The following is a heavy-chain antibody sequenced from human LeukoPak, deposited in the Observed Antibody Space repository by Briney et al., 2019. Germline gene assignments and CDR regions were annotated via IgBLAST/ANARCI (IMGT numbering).Heavy chain of an antibody. V-gene: IGHV6-1*01. D-gene: IGHD6-19*01. Sequence: SQTLSLTCALSGDSLSSNSAAWNWLRQSPSRGLEWLGRTYYRSKWYDDYAVSVNSRMSINTDTSKNQFSLQLNSVTPEDTAVYYCARALIAVGAHYFDYWGQGNLVTVSS. CDR2: TYYRSKWYD. CDR3: ARALIAVGAHYFDY. J-gene: IGHJ4*02. CDR1: GDSLSSNSAA.